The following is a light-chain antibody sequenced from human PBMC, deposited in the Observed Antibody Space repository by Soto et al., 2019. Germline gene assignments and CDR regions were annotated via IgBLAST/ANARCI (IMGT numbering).Light chain of an antibody. J-gene: IGKJ5*01. Sequence: EIVLTQSPGTLSLSPWERATLSCRASQSVSSSYLAWYQQKPGQAPRLLIYDASSRGTGIPDRFSGSGSGTDFTLTISSLEPEDFAVYYCQQRSNWPPITFGQGTRLEIK. V-gene: IGKV3D-20*02. CDR3: QQRSNWPPIT. CDR2: DAS. CDR1: QSVSSSY.